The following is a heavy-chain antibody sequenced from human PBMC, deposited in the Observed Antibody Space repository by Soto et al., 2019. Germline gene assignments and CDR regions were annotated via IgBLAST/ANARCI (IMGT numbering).Heavy chain of an antibody. CDR2: ISESGDST. J-gene: IGHJ4*02. V-gene: IGHV3-23*01. D-gene: IGHD6-13*01. CDR3: AKTGSSWTWAFDY. CDR1: RFTFSSYA. Sequence: PGGSLRLSCAASRFTFSSYAMSWVRQAPGKGLEWVSAISESGDSTYHADSVKGRFTISRDNSKNTLYLQMNSLRAEDTAIYYCAKTGSSWTWAFDYWGQGTLVTVSS.